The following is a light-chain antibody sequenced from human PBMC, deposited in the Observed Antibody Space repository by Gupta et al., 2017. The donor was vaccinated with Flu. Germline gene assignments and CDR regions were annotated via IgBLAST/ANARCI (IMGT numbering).Light chain of an antibody. J-gene: IGKJ1*01. CDR2: KAS. CDR1: QSISNW. V-gene: IGKV1-5*03. CDR3: QQYDTYWT. Sequence: DIEMTQSTSTLSASVGDRVTITCRASQSISNWLTWYQQKPGKAPKLLLYKASNLETGVPSRFSGSGSGTEFTLTISSLQPDDFATYYCQQYDTYWTFGQGTKVEIK.